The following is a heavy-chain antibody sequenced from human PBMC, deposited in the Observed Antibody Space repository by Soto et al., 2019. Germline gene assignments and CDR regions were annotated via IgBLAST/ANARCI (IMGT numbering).Heavy chain of an antibody. J-gene: IGHJ4*02. D-gene: IGHD1-1*01. V-gene: IGHV2-70*01. CDR2: FEWGDDK. Sequence: SGPTLVNPTQTLPLTFTVSGFTLTTTGMCVTCIRQPPGKAREWLALFEWGDDKNYNTSLMSRYTLSKDTSKNQLLLTMANMDPVDTGTYHCARMRKRGTSDWNQNDYWGQGTPVT. CDR1: GFTLTTTGMC. CDR3: ARMRKRGTSDWNQNDY.